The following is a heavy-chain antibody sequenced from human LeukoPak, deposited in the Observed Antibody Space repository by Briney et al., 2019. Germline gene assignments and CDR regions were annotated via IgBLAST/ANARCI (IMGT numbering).Heavy chain of an antibody. CDR2: IGDAGT. D-gene: IGHD3-16*01. Sequence: PGGSLTLSCAASGFSVSLNYMNWVRQAPGKGLEWVSSIGDAGTYYADSVKGRFTISRDNSKNMLYLQLNSLRAGDTAMYYCAKNLGPFDVRGQGTMVTVSS. CDR1: GFSVSLNY. V-gene: IGHV3-53*01. CDR3: AKNLGPFDV. J-gene: IGHJ3*01.